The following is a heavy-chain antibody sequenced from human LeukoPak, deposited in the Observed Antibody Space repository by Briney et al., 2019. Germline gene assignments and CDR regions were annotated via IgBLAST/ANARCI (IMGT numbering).Heavy chain of an antibody. J-gene: IGHJ3*02. CDR1: GFTFSTFS. CDR3: ARRGVGALDI. Sequence: GGSLRLSCAASGFTFSTFSMNWVRQAPGKGLEWLSHISGTSGTIYYADSVKGRFTISRDNAKNSLYLQMNSLRDEDTAVYYCARRGVGALDIWGQGAMVTVSS. V-gene: IGHV3-48*02. D-gene: IGHD3-10*01. CDR2: ISGTSGTI.